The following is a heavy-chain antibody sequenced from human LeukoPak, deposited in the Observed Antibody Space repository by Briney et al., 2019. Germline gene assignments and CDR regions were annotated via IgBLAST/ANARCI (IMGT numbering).Heavy chain of an antibody. D-gene: IGHD6-19*01. CDR1: GYTFTSYG. CDR2: ISAYNGNT. J-gene: IGHJ5*02. Sequence: ASVKVSCKASGYTFTSYGISWVRQAPGQGLEWMGWISAYNGNTNYAQKLQGRVTITRDTSASTAYMELSSLRSEDTAVYYCARDLGYSSGWYLPNNWFDPWGQGTLVTVSS. V-gene: IGHV1-18*01. CDR3: ARDLGYSSGWYLPNNWFDP.